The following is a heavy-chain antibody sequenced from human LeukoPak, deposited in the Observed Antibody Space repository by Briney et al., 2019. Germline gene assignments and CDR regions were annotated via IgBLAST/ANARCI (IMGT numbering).Heavy chain of an antibody. CDR3: ARFNSLLLYGGWFAP. V-gene: IGHV4-38-2*02. J-gene: IGHJ5*02. D-gene: IGHD2-21*02. Sequence: SETLSLTCTVSGFPINGGFYWGWVRQTPGKGLEWIGNIHHSGDTDYTPSLRSRVTISTHSSKNHFTLQLRSVTVADTALYYCARFNSLLLYGGWFAPWGQGTLVTVSS. CDR1: GFPINGGFY. CDR2: IHHSGDT.